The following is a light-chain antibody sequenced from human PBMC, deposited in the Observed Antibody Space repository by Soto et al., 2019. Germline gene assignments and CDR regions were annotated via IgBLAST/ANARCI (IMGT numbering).Light chain of an antibody. CDR2: EVT. CDR3: NSYTSAYNTV. V-gene: IGLV2-14*01. CDR1: SSDVGAYNY. J-gene: IGLJ1*01. Sequence: SVLTQPASVSGSPGQWITISCTGTSSDVGAYNYVSWYQHHPGRAPKLVIYEVTNRPSGVSHRFSGSKSGNTASLIISGLQAEEEAEYYCNSYTSAYNTVFGTGTKVTVL.